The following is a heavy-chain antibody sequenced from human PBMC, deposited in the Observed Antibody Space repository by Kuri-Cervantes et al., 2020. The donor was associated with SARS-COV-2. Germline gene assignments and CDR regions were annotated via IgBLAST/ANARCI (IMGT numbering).Heavy chain of an antibody. CDR2: IYYSGST. Sequence: GSLRLSCNVSGDSMSRRYWNWIRQPPGRGLEWIGYIYYSGSTYYNPSLKSRVTISVDTSKNQFSLKLSSVTAADTAVYYCARHGYPQSRSSIDYWGQGTLVTVSS. V-gene: IGHV4-59*08. CDR3: ARHGYPQSRSSIDY. CDR1: GDSMSRRY. D-gene: IGHD5-12*01. J-gene: IGHJ4*02.